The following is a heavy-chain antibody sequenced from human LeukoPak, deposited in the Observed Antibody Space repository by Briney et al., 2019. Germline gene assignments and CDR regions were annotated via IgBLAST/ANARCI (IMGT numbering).Heavy chain of an antibody. CDR2: IYTSGST. Sequence: PSETLSLTCTVSGGSISSGSYYWSWIRQPAGKGLEWIGRIYTSGSTNYNPSLKSRVTISVDTSKNQFSLKLSSVTAADTAVYYCARVTGNSGRRYYYYYMDVWGKGTTVTVSS. V-gene: IGHV4-61*02. D-gene: IGHD4-23*01. CDR1: GGSISSGSYY. J-gene: IGHJ6*03. CDR3: ARVTGNSGRRYYYYYMDV.